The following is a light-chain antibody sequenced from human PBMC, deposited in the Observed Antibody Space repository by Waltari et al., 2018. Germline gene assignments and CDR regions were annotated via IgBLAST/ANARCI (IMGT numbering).Light chain of an antibody. CDR3: CSYAGSTTRWV. CDR1: RSDVGSYTL. V-gene: IGLV2-23*02. Sequence: QSALTQPASVSGSPGQSITISCTGTRSDVGSYTLVPWYQQHPGKAPKLIIYAVSKRPSGASARFSGSKSGNTASLTISGLQAEDEADYYCCSYAGSTTRWVFGGGTKLTVL. J-gene: IGLJ3*02. CDR2: AVS.